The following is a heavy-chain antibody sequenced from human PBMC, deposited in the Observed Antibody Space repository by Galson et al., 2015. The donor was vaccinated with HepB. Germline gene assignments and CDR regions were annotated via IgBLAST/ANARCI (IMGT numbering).Heavy chain of an antibody. Sequence: SLRLSCAASGFTFDDYAMNWVRHAPGKGLEWVSGISWNSGSLSYADSVKGRFTISRDNAKNSLYLQMNSLRAEDTTLYYCAKAVRGVHDAFDIWGQGTMVTVSS. V-gene: IGHV3-9*01. CDR3: AKAVRGVHDAFDI. J-gene: IGHJ3*02. D-gene: IGHD3-10*01. CDR1: GFTFDDYA. CDR2: ISWNSGSL.